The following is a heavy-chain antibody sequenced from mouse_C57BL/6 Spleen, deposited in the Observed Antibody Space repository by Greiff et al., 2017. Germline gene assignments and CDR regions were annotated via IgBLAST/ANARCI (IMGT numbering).Heavy chain of an antibody. CDR1: GFTFSDYG. Sequence: EVHLVASGGGLVKPGGSLKLSCAASGFTFSDYGMHWVRQAPEKGLEWVAYISSGSSTIYYADTVKGRFTISRDNAKNTLFLQMTSLRSEDTAMYYCARQGGSSYGYFDYWGQGTTLTVSS. CDR3: ARQGGSSYGYFDY. V-gene: IGHV5-17*01. J-gene: IGHJ2*01. D-gene: IGHD1-1*01. CDR2: ISSGSSTI.